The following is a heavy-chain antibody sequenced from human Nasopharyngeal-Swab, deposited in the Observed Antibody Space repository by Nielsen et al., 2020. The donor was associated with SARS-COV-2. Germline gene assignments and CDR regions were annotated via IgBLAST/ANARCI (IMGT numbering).Heavy chain of an antibody. Sequence: KVSCKGSGYSFTSYWIGWVRQMPGKGLEWMGIIYPGDSGTRYSPSFQGQVTISADNSITTAYLQWSSLKASDTAMYYCARRFRGNSGDAFDIWGQGTMVTVS. V-gene: IGHV5-51*01. CDR2: IYPGDSGT. J-gene: IGHJ3*02. D-gene: IGHD4-23*01. CDR3: ARRFRGNSGDAFDI. CDR1: GYSFTSYW.